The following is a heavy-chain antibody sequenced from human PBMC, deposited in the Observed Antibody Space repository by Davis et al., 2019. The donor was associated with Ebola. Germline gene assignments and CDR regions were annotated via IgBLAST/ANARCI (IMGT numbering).Heavy chain of an antibody. J-gene: IGHJ6*03. CDR1: GFTFGDYA. D-gene: IGHD6-6*01. Sequence: PGGSLRLSCTASGFTFGDYAMTWVRQAPGKGLEWVGFIRSKPYGGTTEYAASVKGRFTISRDDSKNTLYLQMNSLKTEDTAVYYCTTGSTNYYYYYMDVWGKGTTVTVSS. CDR3: TTGSTNYYYYYMDV. CDR2: IRSKPYGGTT. V-gene: IGHV3-49*04.